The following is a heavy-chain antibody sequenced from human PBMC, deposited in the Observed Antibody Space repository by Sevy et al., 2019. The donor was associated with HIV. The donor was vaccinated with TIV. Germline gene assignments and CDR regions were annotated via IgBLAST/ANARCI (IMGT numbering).Heavy chain of an antibody. CDR2: ISGSGGST. CDR1: GFTFSSYA. Sequence: GGSLRLSCAASGFTFSSYAMSWVRQAPGKGLEWVSAISGSGGSTYYADSVKGRFTISRDNSKNTLYLQMNSLRAEDTAVYYCAKGYCSSTGCYMDYYYYGMDVWGQGTTVTVSS. J-gene: IGHJ6*02. CDR3: AKGYCSSTGCYMDYYYYGMDV. V-gene: IGHV3-23*01. D-gene: IGHD2-2*02.